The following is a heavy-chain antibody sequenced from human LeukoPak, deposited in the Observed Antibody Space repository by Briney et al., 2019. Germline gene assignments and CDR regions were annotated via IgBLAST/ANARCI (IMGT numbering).Heavy chain of an antibody. CDR2: IYYSGST. V-gene: IGHV4-59*01. CDR1: GGSISSYY. CDR3: ATYGDYDAFGI. Sequence: PSETLSLTCTVSGGSISSYYWSWIRQPPGKGLEWIGYIYYSGSTNYNPSLNSRVTISVDTSKNQFSLKLSSVTAADTAVYYCATYGDYDAFGIWGQGTMVTVSS. D-gene: IGHD4-17*01. J-gene: IGHJ3*02.